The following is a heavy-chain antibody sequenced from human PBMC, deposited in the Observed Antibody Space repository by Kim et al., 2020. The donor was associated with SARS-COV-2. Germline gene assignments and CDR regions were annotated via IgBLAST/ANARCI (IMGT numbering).Heavy chain of an antibody. CDR3: ARGRIVGATNHFDY. Sequence: SETLSLTCAVYGGSFSGYYWSWIRQPPGKGLEWIGEINHSGSTNYNPSLKSRVTISVDTSKNQFSLKLSSVTAADTAVYYCARGRIVGATNHFDYWGQGTLVTDCS. CDR1: GGSFSGYY. D-gene: IGHD1-26*01. CDR2: INHSGST. V-gene: IGHV4-34*01. J-gene: IGHJ4*02.